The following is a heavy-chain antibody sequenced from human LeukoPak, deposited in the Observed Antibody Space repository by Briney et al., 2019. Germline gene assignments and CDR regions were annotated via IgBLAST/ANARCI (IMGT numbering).Heavy chain of an antibody. CDR3: AKYFWSGYYNESPDN. CDR2: ISGSGGST. V-gene: IGHV3-23*01. CDR1: GFTFSSYA. J-gene: IGHJ4*02. Sequence: GGSLRLSCAASGFTFSSYAMSWVRQAPGKGLEWVSAISGSGGSTYYADSVKGRFTISRDDSKNTLYLQMNSLRAEDTAVYYCAKYFWSGYYNESPDNWGQGTLVTVSS. D-gene: IGHD3-3*01.